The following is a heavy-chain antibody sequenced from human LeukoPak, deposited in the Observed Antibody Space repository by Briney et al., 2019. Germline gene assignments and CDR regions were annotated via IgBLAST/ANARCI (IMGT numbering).Heavy chain of an antibody. J-gene: IGHJ1*01. CDR2: INPNSGGT. V-gene: IGHV1-2*02. CDR1: GYTFSAFY. Sequence: GASVKVACKTSGYTFSAFYIHWVRQAPGQGLEWMGWINPNSGGTNYAQKFQGRVTMTRDKSSSTAYMELSSLTSDDTAVFYCPRVFSNYANTAEYFQHWGQGTLVTVSS. CDR3: PRVFSNYANTAEYFQH. D-gene: IGHD4-11*01.